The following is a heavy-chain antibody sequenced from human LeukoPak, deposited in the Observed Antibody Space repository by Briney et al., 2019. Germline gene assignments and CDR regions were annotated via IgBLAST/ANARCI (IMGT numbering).Heavy chain of an antibody. Sequence: SETLSLTCTVSGGSISSSSYYWGWIRQPPGKGLEWIGSIYYSGSTYYNPSLKSRVTISVDTSKNQFSLKLSSVTAADTAVYYCATDYGDYEGSPGYWGQGTLVTVSS. J-gene: IGHJ4*02. CDR2: IYYSGST. CDR3: ATDYGDYEGSPGY. CDR1: GGSISSSSYY. V-gene: IGHV4-39*07. D-gene: IGHD4-17*01.